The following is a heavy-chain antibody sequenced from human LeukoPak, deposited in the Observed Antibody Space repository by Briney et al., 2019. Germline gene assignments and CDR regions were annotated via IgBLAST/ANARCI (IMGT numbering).Heavy chain of an antibody. V-gene: IGHV3-30-3*01. Sequence: GGSLRLSCAASGFTFNNYAMHWVRQAQGKGLAWVAVISYDGSNKFYADSVKGRCSISRDYSKNALYLQINSLRAEDTAVYYCARDRSIGMTTADRSFEYWGQGILVTVSS. J-gene: IGHJ4*02. CDR2: ISYDGSNK. CDR1: GFTFNNYA. CDR3: ARDRSIGMTTADRSFEY. D-gene: IGHD3-22*01.